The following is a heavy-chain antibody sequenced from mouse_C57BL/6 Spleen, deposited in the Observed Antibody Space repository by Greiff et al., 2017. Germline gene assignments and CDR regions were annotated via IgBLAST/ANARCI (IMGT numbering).Heavy chain of an antibody. V-gene: IGHV3-6*01. J-gene: IGHJ1*03. Sequence: EVHLVESGPGLVKPSQSLSLTCSVTGYSITSGYYWNWIRQFPGNKLEWMGYISYDGSNNYNPSLKNRISITRDTSKNQFFLKLNSVTTEDTATYYCAREGELGRDVWGTGTTVTVSS. CDR3: AREGELGRDV. D-gene: IGHD4-1*01. CDR1: GYSITSGYY. CDR2: ISYDGSN.